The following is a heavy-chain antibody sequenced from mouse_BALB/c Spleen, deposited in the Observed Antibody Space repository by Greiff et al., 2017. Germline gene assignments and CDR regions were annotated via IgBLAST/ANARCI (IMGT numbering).Heavy chain of an antibody. CDR1: GYTFTSYW. Sequence: QVQLKQPGAELVRPGASVKLSCKASGYTFTSYWINWVKQRPGQGLEWIGNIYPSDSYTNYNQKFKDKATLTVDKSSSTAYMQLSSPTSEDSAVYYCTSGGNYGGAWFAYWGQGTLVTVSA. J-gene: IGHJ3*01. CDR3: TSGGNYGGAWFAY. V-gene: IGHV1-69*02. CDR2: IYPSDSYT. D-gene: IGHD2-1*01.